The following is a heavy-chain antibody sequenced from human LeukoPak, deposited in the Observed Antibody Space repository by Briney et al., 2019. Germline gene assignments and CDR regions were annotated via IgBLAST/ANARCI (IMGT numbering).Heavy chain of an antibody. J-gene: IGHJ4*03. V-gene: IGHV4-34*01. Sequence: SETLSLTCAVSGGSFSGYYWSWIRQSPGRGLEWIGEINHSGDTNYNSSVKRRVTISVDTSKNQFSLKVRSLTAADTAVYYCARGPTISETGYFDYWGQGTLVTVS. CDR3: ARGPTISETGYFDY. D-gene: IGHD1-1*01. CDR1: GGSFSGYY. CDR2: INHSGDT.